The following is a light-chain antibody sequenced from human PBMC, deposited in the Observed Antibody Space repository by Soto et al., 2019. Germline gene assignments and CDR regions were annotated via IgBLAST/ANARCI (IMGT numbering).Light chain of an antibody. Sequence: QSVLTQPASVYGSPGQSITISCTGTSSDVGSYNLVSWYQQHPGKAPKLMIYEGSKRPSGVSNRFSGSKSGNTASLTISGLQAEDEADYYCCSYAGVGVFGTGSKVTVL. CDR2: EGS. J-gene: IGLJ1*01. CDR3: CSYAGVGV. CDR1: SSDVGSYNL. V-gene: IGLV2-23*01.